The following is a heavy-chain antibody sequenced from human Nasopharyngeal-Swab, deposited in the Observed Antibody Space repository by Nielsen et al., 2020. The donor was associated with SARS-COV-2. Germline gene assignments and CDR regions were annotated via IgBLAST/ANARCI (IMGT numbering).Heavy chain of an antibody. V-gene: IGHV3-15*01. CDR2: IKSKTDGGTT. CDR1: GFTFSNAW. D-gene: IGHD2-15*01. J-gene: IGHJ1*01. Sequence: ETLSLTCAASGFTFSNAWMSWVRQAPGKGLEWVGRIKSKTDGGTTDYAAPVKGRFTISRDDSKNTLYLQMNGLKTEDTAVYYCTTEDIVVVVAGHEYFQHWGQGTLVTVSS. CDR3: TTEDIVVVVAGHEYFQH.